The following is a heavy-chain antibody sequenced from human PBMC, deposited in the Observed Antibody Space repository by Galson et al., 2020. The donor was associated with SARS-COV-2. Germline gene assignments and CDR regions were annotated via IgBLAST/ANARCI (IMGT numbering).Heavy chain of an antibody. CDR1: GFTFSSYG. V-gene: IGHV3-33*06. CDR3: AKDLGISSGWDDYFDY. CDR2: IWYDGSNK. D-gene: IGHD6-19*01. Sequence: GESLKISCAASGFTFSSYGMHWVRQAPGKGLEWVAVIWYDGSNKYYADSVKGRFTISRDNSKNTLYLQMNSLRAEDTAVYYCAKDLGISSGWDDYFDYWCQGTLVTVSS. J-gene: IGHJ4*02.